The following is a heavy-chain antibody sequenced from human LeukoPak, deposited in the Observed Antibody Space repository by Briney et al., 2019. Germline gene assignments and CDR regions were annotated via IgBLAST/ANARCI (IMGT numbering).Heavy chain of an antibody. Sequence: ASEKVSCKASGYTFTGYYMHWVRQAPGQGLEWMGWINPNSGGTNYAQKFQGRVTMTRDTSISTAYMELSRLRSDDTAVYYCARDIVVVVAAENWFDPWGQGTLVTVSS. D-gene: IGHD2-15*01. J-gene: IGHJ5*02. CDR1: GYTFTGYY. CDR2: INPNSGGT. CDR3: ARDIVVVVAAENWFDP. V-gene: IGHV1-2*02.